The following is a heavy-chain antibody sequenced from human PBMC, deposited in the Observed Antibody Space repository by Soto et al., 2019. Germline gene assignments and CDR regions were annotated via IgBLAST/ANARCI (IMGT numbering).Heavy chain of an antibody. V-gene: IGHV3-33*01. J-gene: IGHJ4*02. CDR3: ARDGYCSGGSXYSVPVFAY. CDR1: GFTFSSYG. Sequence: GGSLRLSCAASGFTFSSYGMHWVRQAPGKGLEWVAVIWYDGSNKYYADSVQGRFTISRDNSKNTLYLQMNSLRAEDTAVYYCARDGYCSGGSXYSVPVFAYWGQGTLVTVSS. CDR2: IWYDGSNK. D-gene: IGHD2-15*01.